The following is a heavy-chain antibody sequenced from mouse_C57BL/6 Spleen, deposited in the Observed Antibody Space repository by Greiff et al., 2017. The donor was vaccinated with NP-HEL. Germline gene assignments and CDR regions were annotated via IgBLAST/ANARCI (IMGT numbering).Heavy chain of an antibody. J-gene: IGHJ4*01. Sequence: QVQLQQSGPGLVQPSQSLSITCTVSGFSLTSYGVHWVRQSPGKGLEWLGVIWSGGSTDYNAAFMSRLSITKDNSKSQIFFKMNSLQADDAAIYYCAKIRDGYGAMDYWGQGTSVTVSS. D-gene: IGHD2-3*01. CDR1: GFSLTSYG. CDR3: AKIRDGYGAMDY. V-gene: IGHV2-5*01. CDR2: IWSGGST.